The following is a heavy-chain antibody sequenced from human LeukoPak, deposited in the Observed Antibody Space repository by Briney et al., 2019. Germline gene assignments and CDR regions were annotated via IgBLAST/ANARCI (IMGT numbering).Heavy chain of an antibody. J-gene: IGHJ4*02. D-gene: IGHD3-10*02. Sequence: GGSLRLSCAASGFTFSDYSMNWVRQAPGKGLEWISYIISNSRTIFYADSVKGRFTISRDNAKNSLYLQMNSLRDEDTAVYYWARLVHFDYWGQGTLVTVSS. CDR3: ARLVHFDY. V-gene: IGHV3-48*02. CDR2: IISNSRTI. CDR1: GFTFSDYS.